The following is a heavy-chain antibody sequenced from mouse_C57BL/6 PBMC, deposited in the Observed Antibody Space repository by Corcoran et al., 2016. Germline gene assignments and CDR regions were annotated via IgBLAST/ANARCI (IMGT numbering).Heavy chain of an antibody. D-gene: IGHD1-1*01. Sequence: QIQLVQSGPELKKPGETVKISCKASGYTFTTYGMSWVKQAPGKGLKWMGWINTYSGVPTYADDFKGRFAFSLETSASTAYLQINNLKNEDTATYFCARAGSRHYAMDYWGQGTSVTVSS. V-gene: IGHV9-3*01. CDR2: INTYSGVP. J-gene: IGHJ4*01. CDR3: ARAGSRHYAMDY. CDR1: GYTFTTYG.